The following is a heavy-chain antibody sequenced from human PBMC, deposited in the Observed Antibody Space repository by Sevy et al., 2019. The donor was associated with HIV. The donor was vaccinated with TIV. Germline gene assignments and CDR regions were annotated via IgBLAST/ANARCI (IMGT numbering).Heavy chain of an antibody. CDR3: AKDREGEWKLDYFDY. J-gene: IGHJ4*02. D-gene: IGHD2-15*01. CDR2: ISGSGGST. Sequence: GGSLRLSCAASGFTFSSYAMSCVRQAPGKGLEWVSAISGSGGSTYYADSVKGRFTISRDNSKNTLYLQMNSLRAEDTAVYYCAKDREGEWKLDYFDYWGQGTLVTVSS. V-gene: IGHV3-23*01. CDR1: GFTFSSYA.